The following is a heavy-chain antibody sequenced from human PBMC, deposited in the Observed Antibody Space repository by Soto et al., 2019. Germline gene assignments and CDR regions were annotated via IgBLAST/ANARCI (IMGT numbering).Heavy chain of an antibody. J-gene: IGHJ6*02. CDR1: GGSISSTSYY. Sequence: PSETLSLTCSVSGGSISSTSYYWGWVRQPPGKGLERIGSIYYRGNTYYNPSLKSRVTISVDTSKNQFSLKVSSVTVADTAVYYCARLGGYCSSTSCYGFYGMDVWGQGTTVTVSS. CDR2: IYYRGNT. CDR3: ARLGGYCSSTSCYGFYGMDV. V-gene: IGHV4-39*01. D-gene: IGHD2-2*01.